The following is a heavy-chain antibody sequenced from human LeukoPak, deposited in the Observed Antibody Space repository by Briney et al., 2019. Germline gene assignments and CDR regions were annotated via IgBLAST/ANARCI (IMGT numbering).Heavy chain of an antibody. CDR2: ISSSSSYI. CDR1: GFTFSSYS. V-gene: IGHV3-21*01. Sequence: GGSLRLSCAASGFTFSSYSMNWVRQAPGKGLEWVSSISSSSSYIYYADSVKGRFTISRDNSKNTLYLQMNSLRAEDTAVYYCAKAPPGIAAAGHFDYWGQGTLVTVSS. CDR3: AKAPPGIAAAGHFDY. J-gene: IGHJ4*02. D-gene: IGHD6-13*01.